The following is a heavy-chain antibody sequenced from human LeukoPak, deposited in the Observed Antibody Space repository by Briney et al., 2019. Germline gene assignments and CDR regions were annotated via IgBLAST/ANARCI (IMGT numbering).Heavy chain of an antibody. J-gene: IGHJ4*02. CDR1: GGSFSGYH. CDR2: INHSGST. D-gene: IGHD3-10*01. CDR3: ARRGIVTMVRGVCDY. V-gene: IGHV4-34*01. Sequence: PSETLSLTCAVYGGSFSGYHWSWIRQPPGKGLEWIGEINHSGSTNYNPSLKSRVTISVDTSKNQFSLKLSSVTAADTAVYYCARRGIVTMVRGVCDYWGQGTLVTVSS.